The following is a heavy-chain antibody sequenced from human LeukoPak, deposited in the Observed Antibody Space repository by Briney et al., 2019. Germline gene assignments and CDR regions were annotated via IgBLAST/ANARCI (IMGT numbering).Heavy chain of an antibody. CDR3: ATETGPYYFDY. J-gene: IGHJ4*02. D-gene: IGHD1-1*01. CDR2: IWYDGSNK. V-gene: IGHV3-33*01. Sequence: GRSLRLSCAASGFTFSSCGMHWVRQAPGKGLEWVAVIWYDGSNKYYADSVKGRLTISRDNSKNTLYLQMNSLRAEDTAVYYCATETGPYYFDYWGQGTLVTVSS. CDR1: GFTFSSCG.